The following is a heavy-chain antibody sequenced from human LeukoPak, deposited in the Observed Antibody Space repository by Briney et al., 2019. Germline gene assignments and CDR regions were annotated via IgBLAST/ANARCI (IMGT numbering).Heavy chain of an antibody. Sequence: GRSLRLSCAASGFTFSSYGMHWVRQAPGKGLEWVAVISYDGSNKYYVDSVKGRFTISRDNSKNTLYLQMNSLRAEDTAVYYCAKDASDYGDYYYGMDVWGQGTTVTVSS. CDR1: GFTFSSYG. J-gene: IGHJ6*02. CDR2: ISYDGSNK. CDR3: AKDASDYGDYYYGMDV. D-gene: IGHD4-17*01. V-gene: IGHV3-30*18.